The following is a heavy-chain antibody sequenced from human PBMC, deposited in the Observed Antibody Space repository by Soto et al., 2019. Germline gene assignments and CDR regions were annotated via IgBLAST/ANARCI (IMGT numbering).Heavy chain of an antibody. CDR3: GREGGETWDYEAS. D-gene: IGHD1-7*01. J-gene: IGHJ5*02. CDR2: ILHTGGT. Sequence: SETLSLTCAVSGGSISGGGFSWSWIRQPPGKGLEWIGYILHTGGTQYNPSLKSRVSMSVDKSKNQFSLHLTSVTAADTAVYHCGREGGETWDYEASWGQGTPVTVSS. V-gene: IGHV4-30-2*01. CDR1: GGSISGGGFS.